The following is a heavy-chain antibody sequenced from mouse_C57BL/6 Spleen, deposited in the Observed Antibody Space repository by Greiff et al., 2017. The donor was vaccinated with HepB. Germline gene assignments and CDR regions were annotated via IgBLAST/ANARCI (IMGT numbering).Heavy chain of an antibody. CDR1: GYTFTSYW. V-gene: IGHV1-7*01. CDR2: INPSSGYT. CDR3: ARGVITTVVAGDY. Sequence: VQLQQSGAELAKPGASVKLSCKASGYTFTSYWMHWVKQRPGQGLEWIGYINPSSGYTKYNQKFKDKATLTADKSSSTAYMQLSSLTYEASAVYYCARGVITTVVAGDYWGQGTTLTVSS. J-gene: IGHJ2*01. D-gene: IGHD1-1*01.